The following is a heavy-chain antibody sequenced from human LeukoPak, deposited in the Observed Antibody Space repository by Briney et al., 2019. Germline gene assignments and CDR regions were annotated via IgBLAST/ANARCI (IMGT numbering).Heavy chain of an antibody. J-gene: IGHJ4*02. CDR2: ITSSSSYI. Sequence: GGSLRLSCAASGFAFSTYSMNWVRQAPGKGLEWVSSITSSSSYIYYADSVKGRFTISRDNAKNSLYLQMNSLRAEDTAVYYCARVSAGSYDPIFDYWGQGTLVTVSS. D-gene: IGHD1-26*01. CDR1: GFAFSTYS. V-gene: IGHV3-21*04. CDR3: ARVSAGSYDPIFDY.